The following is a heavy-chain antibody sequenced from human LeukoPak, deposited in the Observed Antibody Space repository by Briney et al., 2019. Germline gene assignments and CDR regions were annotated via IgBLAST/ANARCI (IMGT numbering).Heavy chain of an antibody. J-gene: IGHJ5*02. CDR2: IWYDGSNK. Sequence: PGGSLRLSCAASGFTFSSYGMHWVRQAPGKGLEWVAVIWYDGSNKYYADSVKGRFTISRDNSKNTLHLQMNSLRAEDTAVYYCARGLSPYYYDSSGSNPGPWGQGTLVTVSS. CDR1: GFTFSSYG. V-gene: IGHV3-33*01. D-gene: IGHD3-22*01. CDR3: ARGLSPYYYDSSGSNPGP.